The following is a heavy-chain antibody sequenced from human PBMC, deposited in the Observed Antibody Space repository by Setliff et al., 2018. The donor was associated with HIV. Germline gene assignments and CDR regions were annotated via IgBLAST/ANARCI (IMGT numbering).Heavy chain of an antibody. V-gene: IGHV3-33*01. J-gene: IGHJ6*02. Sequence: QPGGSLRLSCTASGLAFTNYGMLWVRQAPGKGLEWLAVIWFDGSNRYYADSVKGRFTISRDNSKNTLYLQMNSLRAEDTAVYYCASEFLGMVSHGMDVWGQGTTVTVSS. CDR1: GLAFTNYG. D-gene: IGHD3-10*01. CDR3: ASEFLGMVSHGMDV. CDR2: IWFDGSNR.